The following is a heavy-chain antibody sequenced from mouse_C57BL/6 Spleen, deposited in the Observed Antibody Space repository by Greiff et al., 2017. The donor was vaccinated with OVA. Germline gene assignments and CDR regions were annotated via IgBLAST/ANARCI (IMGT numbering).Heavy chain of an antibody. CDR2: INPSSGYT. D-gene: IGHD1-1*01. CDR1: GYTFTSYT. J-gene: IGHJ2*01. CDR3: ARDYYGSSYGGY. V-gene: IGHV1-4*01. Sequence: QVQLQQSGAELARPGASVKMSCKASGYTFTSYTMHWVKQRPGQGLEWIGYINPSSGYTKYNQKFKDKATLTADKSSSTAYMQLSSLTSEDSAVYYCARDYYGSSYGGYWGQGTTLTVSS.